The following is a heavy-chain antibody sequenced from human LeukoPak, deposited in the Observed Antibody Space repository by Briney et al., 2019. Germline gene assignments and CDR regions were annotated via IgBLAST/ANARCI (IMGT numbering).Heavy chain of an antibody. CDR1: GFTFVDYG. J-gene: IGHJ4*02. V-gene: IGHV3-20*04. Sequence: GGSLRLSCAASGFTFVDYGMSWVRQAPGKGLEWVSGINWNGGSTGYADSVKGRFTVSRDNAKNSLYLQMNSLRAEDTAMYYCARGTLKAAATDFDYWGQGTLVTVSS. CDR3: ARGTLKAAATDFDY. D-gene: IGHD6-13*01. CDR2: INWNGGST.